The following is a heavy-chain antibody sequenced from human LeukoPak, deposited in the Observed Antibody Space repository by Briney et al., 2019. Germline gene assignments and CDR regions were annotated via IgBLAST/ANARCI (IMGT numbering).Heavy chain of an antibody. CDR3: AKDPGSITIFGAVTN. CDR2: ISYDGSNK. D-gene: IGHD3-3*01. J-gene: IGHJ4*02. V-gene: IGHV3-30*18. Sequence: GGSLRLSCAASGFTFSSYGMHWVRQAPGKGLEWVAVISYDGSNKYYADSVKGRFTISRDNSKNTLYLQMNSLRAEDTAVYYCAKDPGSITIFGAVTNWGQGTLVTVSS. CDR1: GFTFSSYG.